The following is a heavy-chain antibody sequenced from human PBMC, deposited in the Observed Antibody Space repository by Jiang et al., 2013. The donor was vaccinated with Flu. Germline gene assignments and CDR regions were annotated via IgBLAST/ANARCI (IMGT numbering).Heavy chain of an antibody. J-gene: IGHJ4*02. V-gene: IGHV3-23*01. CDR3: AARGTFWYYFDF. D-gene: IGHD2/OR15-2a*01. Sequence: GRFSISRDNSKNTLYLEMNGLRAEDTAVYYCAARGTFWYYFDFWGLGTLVTVSS.